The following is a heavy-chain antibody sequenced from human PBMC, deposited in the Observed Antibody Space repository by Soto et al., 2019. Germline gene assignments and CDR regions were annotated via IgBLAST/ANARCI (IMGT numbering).Heavy chain of an antibody. D-gene: IGHD3-3*01. CDR3: ARSLNDFWSGYFGPPYYYGMDV. V-gene: IGHV4-30-4*08. CDR2: IYYSGST. J-gene: IGHJ6*02. Sequence: SVTQSRTCPVAGGSISSSSYCWGWIRQPPGKGLDWIGYIYYSGSTYYNPSLKSRVTISVDTSKNQFSLKLSSVTAADTAVYYCARSLNDFWSGYFGPPYYYGMDVWGQGTTVTVS. CDR1: GGSISSSSYC.